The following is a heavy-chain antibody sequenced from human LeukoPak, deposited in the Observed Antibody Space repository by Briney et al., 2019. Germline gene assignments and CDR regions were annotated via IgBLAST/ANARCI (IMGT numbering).Heavy chain of an antibody. J-gene: IGHJ4*02. CDR3: ARDWVRYCSTASYPLQFDS. CDR2: ISPYNGNI. V-gene: IGHV1-18*01. D-gene: IGHD3-16*02. Sequence: GASVKVSCKAYGYTFSSHGISWVRQAPGQGLEWMGWISPYNGNINSAQKLQGRLTMTTDTSTNTAYMELRGLRSDDTAVYYCARDWVRYCSTASYPLQFDSWGQGTLVTVSS. CDR1: GYTFSSHG.